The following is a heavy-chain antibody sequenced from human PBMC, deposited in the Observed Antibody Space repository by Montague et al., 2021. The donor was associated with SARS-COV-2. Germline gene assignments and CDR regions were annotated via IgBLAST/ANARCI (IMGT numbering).Heavy chain of an antibody. D-gene: IGHD1-20*01. CDR3: ARSNLHNYADY. J-gene: IGHJ4*02. CDR2: INTNGNAT. Sequence: SRRLSWAASGFTFSTYCMNWIRQVPGKGLEWVSRINTNGNATTYTDSVKGRFTLSRDNSKNILYLQMNSLRAEDTAVYYCARSNLHNYADYWGRGILVTVSS. CDR1: GFTFSTYC. V-gene: IGHV3-74*01.